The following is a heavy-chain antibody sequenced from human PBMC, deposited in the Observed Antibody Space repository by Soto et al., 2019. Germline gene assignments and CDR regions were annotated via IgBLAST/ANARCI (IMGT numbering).Heavy chain of an antibody. CDR2: IYWDDDK. CDR1: GFSLSTSGVG. CDR3: AHSSHYYDSSGYYAAGEYFQP. J-gene: IGHJ1*01. V-gene: IGHV2-5*02. D-gene: IGHD3-22*01. Sequence: QITLKEYGPTLVKPTQTLTLTCTFSGFSLSTSGVGVGWIRQPPGKALEWLGFIYWDDDKRYSPSLKSRLTITKHTSKNQVVLTMTVMDPVDTATYYCAHSSHYYDSSGYYAAGEYFQPWGQGTLVTVSS.